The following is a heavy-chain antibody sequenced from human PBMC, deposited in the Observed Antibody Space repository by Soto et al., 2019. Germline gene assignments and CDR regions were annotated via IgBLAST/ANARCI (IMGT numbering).Heavy chain of an antibody. Sequence: GSLRLSCAASGFTFSSYAMSWVRQAPGKGLESVSTISGGGITTYYADSVKGRFTISRDNARNTLYLQMDSLRAEDTAVYYCAKHSVFGVVSSFDYWGQGTQVTVSS. V-gene: IGHV3-23*01. CDR3: AKHSVFGVVSSFDY. J-gene: IGHJ4*02. CDR1: GFTFSSYA. D-gene: IGHD3-3*01. CDR2: ISGGGITT.